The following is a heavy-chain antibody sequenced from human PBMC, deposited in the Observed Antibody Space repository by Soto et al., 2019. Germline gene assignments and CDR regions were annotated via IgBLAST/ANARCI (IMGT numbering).Heavy chain of an antibody. CDR1: GYTFTSYG. J-gene: IGHJ3*02. Sequence: GASVKVSCKASGYTFTSYGISWVRQAPGQGLEWMGWISAYNGNTNYAQKLQGRVTMTTDTSTSTAYMELRSLRSDDTAVYYCARGVRVMRGRHDAFDIWGQGTMVTVSS. CDR3: ARGVRVMRGRHDAFDI. D-gene: IGHD2-21*01. CDR2: ISAYNGNT. V-gene: IGHV1-18*01.